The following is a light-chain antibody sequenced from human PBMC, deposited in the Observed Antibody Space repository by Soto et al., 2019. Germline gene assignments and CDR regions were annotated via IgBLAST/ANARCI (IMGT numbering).Light chain of an antibody. CDR1: QAILNSSNKKNC. V-gene: IGKV4-1*01. CDR3: HQCYTLPFT. J-gene: IGKJ3*01. Sequence: DIVMTQSPDSLDVSLGERATINCKSSQAILNSSNKKNCLGWYQQRPGQPPKLLIYWASTRVSGVSDRFSGSEAGVDFTLTISSLQAEDVAVYYCHQCYTLPFTFAPGTEVSI. CDR2: WAS.